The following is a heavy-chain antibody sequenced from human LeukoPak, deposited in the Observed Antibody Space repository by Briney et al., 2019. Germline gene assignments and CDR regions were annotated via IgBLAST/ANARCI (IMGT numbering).Heavy chain of an antibody. J-gene: IGHJ4*02. D-gene: IGHD5-18*01. CDR1: GGSFGRYA. CDR2: IVPILGTA. CDR3: ARSQGYSYGSSY. V-gene: IGHV1-69*13. Sequence: EASVKVSCKAPGGSFGRYAISWVRQAPGQGLEWMGGIVPILGTANYAQKFQGRVTITADDSTGTAYMELTSLRSADTAVYYCARSQGYSYGSSYWGQGTLVTVSS.